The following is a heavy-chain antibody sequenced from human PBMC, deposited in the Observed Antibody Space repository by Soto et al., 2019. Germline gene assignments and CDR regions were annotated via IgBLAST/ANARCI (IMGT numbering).Heavy chain of an antibody. CDR3: AKRSSSSTFDY. CDR1: GFTFSSYA. CDR2: ISGSDDST. Sequence: EVQLLESGGGLVQPGESLRLSCAASGFTFSSYAMSWVQQAPGKGLEWVSVISGSDDSTYYADSVKGRFTISRDNSKNTLYLQMNSLRAEDTAVYYCAKRSSSSTFDYWGQGTLVTVSS. J-gene: IGHJ4*02. V-gene: IGHV3-23*01. D-gene: IGHD6-6*01.